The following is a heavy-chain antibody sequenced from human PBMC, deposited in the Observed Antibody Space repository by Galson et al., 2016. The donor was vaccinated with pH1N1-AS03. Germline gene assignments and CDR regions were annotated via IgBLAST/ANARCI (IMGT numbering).Heavy chain of an antibody. CDR2: TSSSGTTI. D-gene: IGHD6-13*01. J-gene: IGHJ6*02. Sequence: SLRLSCAGSGFTFSSYTINWVRQAPRKGLEWVSYTSSSGTTIYYADSVKGRFTISRDNAKNSLSLQMNSLRDEDTAVYYCARDDSSSWDRYYYYGMDVWGQGTTVTVSS. CDR3: ARDDSSSWDRYYYYGMDV. V-gene: IGHV3-48*02. CDR1: GFTFSSYT.